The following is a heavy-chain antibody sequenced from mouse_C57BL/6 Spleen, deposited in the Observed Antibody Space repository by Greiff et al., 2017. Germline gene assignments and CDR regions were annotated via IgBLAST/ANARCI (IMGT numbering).Heavy chain of an antibody. Sequence: QVQLQQSGPELVKPGASVKISCKASGYAFSSSWMNWVKQRPGKGLEWIGRIYPGDGDTNYNGKFKGKATLTADKSSSTAYMQLSSLTSEDSAVYFCARDYGSSYGYFDVWGKGTTVTVSS. V-gene: IGHV1-82*01. CDR3: ARDYGSSYGYFDV. J-gene: IGHJ1*03. D-gene: IGHD1-1*01. CDR2: IYPGDGDT. CDR1: GYAFSSSW.